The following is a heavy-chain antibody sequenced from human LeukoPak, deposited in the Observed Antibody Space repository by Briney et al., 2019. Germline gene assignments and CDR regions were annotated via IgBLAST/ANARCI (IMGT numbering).Heavy chain of an antibody. Sequence: GGSLRLSCAASGFRFSSYAMTWVRQAPGKGLEWVSSISGAGDSTYYADSVKGRSTISRDNSKNTLYLQMNSLRAEDTAVYYCARVVGSSSWPDAFDIWGQGTMVTVSS. D-gene: IGHD6-13*01. CDR3: ARVVGSSSWPDAFDI. V-gene: IGHV3-23*01. CDR2: ISGAGDST. J-gene: IGHJ3*02. CDR1: GFRFSSYA.